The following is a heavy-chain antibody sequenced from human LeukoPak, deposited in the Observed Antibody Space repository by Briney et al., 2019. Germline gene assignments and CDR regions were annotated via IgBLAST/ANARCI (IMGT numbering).Heavy chain of an antibody. V-gene: IGHV3-23*01. Sequence: PGGSLRLSCVDLGGGRIIIKMTWVRQAPGKGLEWVSGISGSGGSTYYADSAKGRFSISRDNSKNTVYLQMSSLRAEDTAVYYCAKDHEDYGSSYFCAFDVWGQGTMVTVSS. J-gene: IGHJ3*01. CDR1: GGRIIIK. D-gene: IGHD3-10*01. CDR3: AKDHEDYGSSYFCAFDV. CDR2: ISGSGGST.